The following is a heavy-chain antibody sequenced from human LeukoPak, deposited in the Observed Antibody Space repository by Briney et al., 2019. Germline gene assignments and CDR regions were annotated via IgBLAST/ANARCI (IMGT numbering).Heavy chain of an antibody. CDR1: GGSIRSYY. Sequence: SETLSLTCTVSGGSIRSYYWSWIRQPPGKGLEWIGYSYYSGSTYYNPSLKSRVTISVDTSKNQFSLKLNSVTAADTAVYYCARSGGYYNWFDHWGQGTLVTVSS. D-gene: IGHD3-3*01. V-gene: IGHV4-59*08. CDR3: ARSGGYYNWFDH. CDR2: SYYSGST. J-gene: IGHJ5*02.